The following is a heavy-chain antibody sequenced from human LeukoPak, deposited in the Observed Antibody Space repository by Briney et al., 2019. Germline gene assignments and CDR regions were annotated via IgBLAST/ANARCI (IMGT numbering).Heavy chain of an antibody. CDR2: TSPDEGLK. CDR1: GFTFANYV. J-gene: IGHJ4*02. D-gene: IGHD1-26*01. V-gene: IGHV3-30*04. Sequence: PGGSLRLSCAASGFTFANYVTHWVRQAPGKGLEGVAVTSPDEGLKFYGDYVKGRFTISRDNSKNTLYLQMNSLRAEDTAVYYCARTYSGSYFWGQGTLVTVSS. CDR3: ARTYSGSYF.